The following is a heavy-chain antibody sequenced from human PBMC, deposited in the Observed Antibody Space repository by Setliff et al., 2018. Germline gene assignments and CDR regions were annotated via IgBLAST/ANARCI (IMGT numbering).Heavy chain of an antibody. CDR1: GGTFSNYG. V-gene: IGHV1-69*05. Sequence: SVKVSCKASGGTFSNYGVSWVRQAPGQGLEWMGGTIPLFGTTDYAQKFHGRVTIITDESTSTAYMELSSLTSDDTAVYYCARGRPTANPYYYYYMDVWGKGTTVTVSS. J-gene: IGHJ6*03. D-gene: IGHD4-4*01. CDR3: ARGRPTANPYYYYYMDV. CDR2: TIPLFGTT.